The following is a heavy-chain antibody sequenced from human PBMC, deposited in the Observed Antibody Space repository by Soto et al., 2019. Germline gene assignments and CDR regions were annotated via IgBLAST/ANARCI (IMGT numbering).Heavy chain of an antibody. CDR3: ARDEDEWFGELL. Sequence: QVPLVQSGAEVKKPGASVKVSCKASGYTFTSYAINWVRQATGQGLEWLGWMNPNSGNTGYAQKFQGRVTMTRNTSRSTAYMELSSLISEDTAVYYCARDEDEWFGELLWGQGTLVTVSS. CDR1: GYTFTSYA. J-gene: IGHJ4*02. CDR2: MNPNSGNT. D-gene: IGHD3-10*01. V-gene: IGHV1-8*01.